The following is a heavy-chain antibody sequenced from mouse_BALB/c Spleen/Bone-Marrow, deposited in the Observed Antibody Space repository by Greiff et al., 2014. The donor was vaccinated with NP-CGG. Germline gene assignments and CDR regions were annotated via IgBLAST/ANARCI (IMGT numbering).Heavy chain of an antibody. J-gene: IGHJ4*01. CDR2: ISTYYGDA. CDR1: GYTFTDYA. D-gene: IGHD3-2*01. V-gene: IGHV1S137*01. CDR3: ARRADSSGYVDAMDY. Sequence: VMLVESGAELVRPGVSVKISCKGSGYTFTDYAMHWVKQSHAKSLEWIGVISTYYGDASYNQKLKGKATMTVDKSSSTAYMELARLTSEDSAIYYCARRADSSGYVDAMDYWGQGTSVTVSS.